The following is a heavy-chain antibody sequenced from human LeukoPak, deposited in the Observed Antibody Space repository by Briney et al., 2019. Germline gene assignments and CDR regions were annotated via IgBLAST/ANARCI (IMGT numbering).Heavy chain of an antibody. CDR1: GFTVSSYY. CDR3: ARGIYGPYSFDS. CDR2: IYIGGST. V-gene: IGHV3-53*01. D-gene: IGHD2/OR15-2a*01. Sequence: PGGSLRLSCAASGFTVSSYYMNWVRQTPGKGLEWGSVIYIGGSTYYADSVKGRFTISRDNSNNTLYLQMNSLRAEDTAVYYCARGIYGPYSFDSWGQGTLVTVSS. J-gene: IGHJ4*02.